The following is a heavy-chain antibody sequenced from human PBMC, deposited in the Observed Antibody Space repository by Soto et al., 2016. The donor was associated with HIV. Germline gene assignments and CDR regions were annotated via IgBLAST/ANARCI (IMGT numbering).Heavy chain of an antibody. J-gene: IGHJ5*01. CDR2: IRSKANNYAT. V-gene: IGHV3-73*01. Sequence: EVQLVESGGGVVQPGGSLKLFCEASGFTFSASAIHWVRQASGKGLEWLGRIRSKANNYATSYAVSLKGRFTVSRDESKNMAYLEMKDLKTEDMAVYYCARVGVAWFDSWGQGTLVTVSS. CDR1: GFTFSASA. CDR3: ARVGVAWFDS. D-gene: IGHD2-15*01.